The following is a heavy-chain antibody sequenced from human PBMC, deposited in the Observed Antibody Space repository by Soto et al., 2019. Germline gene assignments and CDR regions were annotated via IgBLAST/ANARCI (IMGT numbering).Heavy chain of an antibody. D-gene: IGHD1-1*01. CDR3: VRDGTKTLRDWFDH. V-gene: IGHV4-4*07. CDR2: IYATGTT. Sequence: SETLSLTCTVSGASISGFYWSWIRKSAGKGLEWIGRIYATGTTDYNPSLKSRVMMSVDTSKKQFSLKLRSVTAADTAVYYCVRDGTKTLRDWFDHWGQGISVTVSS. J-gene: IGHJ5*02. CDR1: GASISGFY.